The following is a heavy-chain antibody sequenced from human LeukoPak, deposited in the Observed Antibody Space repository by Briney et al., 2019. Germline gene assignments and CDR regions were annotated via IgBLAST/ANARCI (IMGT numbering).Heavy chain of an antibody. CDR1: GGSLSGYY. J-gene: IGHJ4*02. V-gene: IGHV4-34*01. D-gene: IGHD6-19*01. CDR2: ISHSGGT. Sequence: SETLSLTCGVYGGSLSGYYWSWIRQPPGKGLEWIGEISHSGGTNYNPSFSSRITISIDMSKNQLSLKLTSATAADTAVYYCARDWAVAGPIDYWGQGTLVTVSS. CDR3: ARDWAVAGPIDY.